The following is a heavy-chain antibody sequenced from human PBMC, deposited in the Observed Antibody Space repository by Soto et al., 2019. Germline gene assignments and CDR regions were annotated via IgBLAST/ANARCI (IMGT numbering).Heavy chain of an antibody. V-gene: IGHV1-18*04. CDR1: GYTFINYG. CDR3: ARDDFGDLLRVFDL. CDR2: ITDYNGNT. J-gene: IGHJ3*01. Sequence: GPEVKKSGSSVKISCKASGYTFINYGVSWVRQAPGQGLEWMGWITDYNGNTKYARQFQGRVTMTTDTSTTTAYLELRRLRSDDTAVYFCARDDFGDLLRVFDLWGQGTKVTVSS. D-gene: IGHD4-17*01.